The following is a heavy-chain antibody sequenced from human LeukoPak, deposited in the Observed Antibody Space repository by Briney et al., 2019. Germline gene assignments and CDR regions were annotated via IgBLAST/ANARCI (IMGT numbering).Heavy chain of an antibody. CDR1: GFTFSRYA. D-gene: IGHD1-14*01. CDR2: MSSSGIAT. CDR3: AKGGTMVKALIDY. J-gene: IGHJ4*02. Sequence: GGSLRLSCAASGFTFSRYAMNWVRQAPGKGLEWVSGMSSSGIATYYADSVRDRFTISRDNSKNTLYLQMNSLRAEDTAIYYSAKGGTMVKALIDYWGQGTLVTVSS. V-gene: IGHV3-23*01.